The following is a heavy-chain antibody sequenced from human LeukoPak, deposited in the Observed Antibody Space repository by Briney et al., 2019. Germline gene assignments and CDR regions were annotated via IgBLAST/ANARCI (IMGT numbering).Heavy chain of an antibody. J-gene: IGHJ4*02. CDR1: VVFISTSY. CDR3: ARDRPGTTSLEY. CDR2: SGNT. Sequence: SETLSLTCTVSVVFISTSYWSWIRQPPGKGLEWIGHSGNTNHNPSLESRVTISVDTSKNQFFLRLTSVTAADTAVYYCARDRPGTTSLEYWGQGTLVTVSS. D-gene: IGHD1-14*01. V-gene: IGHV4-59*01.